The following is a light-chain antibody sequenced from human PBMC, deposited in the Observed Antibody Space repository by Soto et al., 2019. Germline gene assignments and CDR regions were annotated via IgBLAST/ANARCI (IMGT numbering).Light chain of an antibody. CDR3: RQYGSSHT. V-gene: IGKV3-20*01. J-gene: IGKJ5*01. Sequence: EIVLTQSPGTLSLSPGERATLSCRASQSVSNNYLAWYQQKPGQAPRLLIFGASTRATGIPDRFSGSGAGAYFNLTISRLEPADFGVYYCRQYGSSHTFGQGTRLEIK. CDR2: GAS. CDR1: QSVSNNY.